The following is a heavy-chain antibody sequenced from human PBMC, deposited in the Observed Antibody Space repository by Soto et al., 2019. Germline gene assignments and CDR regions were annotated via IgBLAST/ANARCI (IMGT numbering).Heavy chain of an antibody. CDR3: ARGVPAQN. V-gene: IGHV3-49*03. Sequence: GESLKISCTTSGFNFGEFLMSWFRQVPGKGLEWIALSRSEKYGATTERAPSVSSRFFASRDDSKSIAYLQMSSLTVGYTATYFCARGVPAQNWGLGTLVTVSS. CDR2: SRSEKYGATT. J-gene: IGHJ4*02. CDR1: GFNFGEFL. D-gene: IGHD2-2*01.